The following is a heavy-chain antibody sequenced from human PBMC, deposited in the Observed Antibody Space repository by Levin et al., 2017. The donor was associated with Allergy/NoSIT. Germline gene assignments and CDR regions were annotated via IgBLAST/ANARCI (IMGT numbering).Heavy chain of an antibody. CDR3: ARDSQWPF. V-gene: IGHV1-18*01. Sequence: GGSLRLSCKASGYTFTSYGINWVRQAPGQGLEWMGWISAYTGNTNYAQKLQGRVTMTTDTSTSTAHMELRSLRSDDTAVYYCARDSQWPFWGQGTPVIVS. J-gene: IGHJ4*02. CDR2: ISAYTGNT. CDR1: GYTFTSYG. D-gene: IGHD6-19*01.